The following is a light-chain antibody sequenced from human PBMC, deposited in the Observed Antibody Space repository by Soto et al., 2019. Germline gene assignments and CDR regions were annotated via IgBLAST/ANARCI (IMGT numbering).Light chain of an antibody. J-gene: IGKJ1*01. CDR3: QQYNSYWT. Sequence: DLQMTQSPSPLSASVGDRVTITCRASQSISSWLAWYQQKPGKAPKLLIYKASSLESGVPSRFSGSGSGTEFTLTISSLQPDDFATYYCQQYNSYWTFGQGTKV. V-gene: IGKV1-5*03. CDR2: KAS. CDR1: QSISSW.